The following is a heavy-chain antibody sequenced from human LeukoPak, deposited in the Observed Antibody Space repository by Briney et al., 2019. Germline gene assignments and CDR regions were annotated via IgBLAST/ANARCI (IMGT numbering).Heavy chain of an antibody. CDR3: ARDGGVYCSGGSCYRHYFDY. Sequence: GGSLRLSCAASGFTFSSYSMNWVRQAPGKGLEWVSSISSSSSYIYYADSVKGRFTISRDNAKNSLYPQMNSLRAEDTAVYYCARDGGVYCSGGSCYRHYFDYWGQGTLVTVSS. CDR2: ISSSSSYI. D-gene: IGHD2-15*01. J-gene: IGHJ4*02. V-gene: IGHV3-21*01. CDR1: GFTFSSYS.